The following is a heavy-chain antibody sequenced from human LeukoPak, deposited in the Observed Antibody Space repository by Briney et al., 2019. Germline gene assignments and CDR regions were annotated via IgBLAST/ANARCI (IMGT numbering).Heavy chain of an antibody. CDR1: GGSISSYY. CDR2: IYYSGST. J-gene: IGHJ4*02. CDR3: ARGGWLDPFDY. V-gene: IGHV4-59*12. D-gene: IGHD6-19*01. Sequence: SETLSLTCTVSGGSISSYYWSWIRQPPGKGLEWIGYIYYSGSTNYNPSLKRRVTISVDTSKNQFSLKLSSVTAADTAVYYCARGGWLDPFDYWGQGTLVTVSS.